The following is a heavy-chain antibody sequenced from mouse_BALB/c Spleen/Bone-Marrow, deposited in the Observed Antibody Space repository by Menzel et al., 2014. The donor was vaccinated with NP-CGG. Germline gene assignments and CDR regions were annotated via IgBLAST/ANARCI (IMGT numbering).Heavy chain of an antibody. D-gene: IGHD2-3*01. CDR3: ARADGVYAMDY. J-gene: IGHJ4*01. V-gene: IGHV1S56*01. Sequence: VQLQQSGPELVKPGASVRISCKASGYTFTSYYIHWVKQRPGQGLEWIGWIYPRNLNTNYNESFKGKATLTADKSSSTAYIQLISLTSEDSAVYFCARADGVYAMDYWGQGTSVTVSS. CDR1: GYTFTSYY. CDR2: IYPRNLNT.